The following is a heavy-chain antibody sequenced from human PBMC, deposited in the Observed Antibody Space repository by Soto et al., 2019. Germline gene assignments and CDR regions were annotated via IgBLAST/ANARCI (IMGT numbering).Heavy chain of an antibody. Sequence: SVKLSCKASGFTFTSSAVQWVRQARGQRLGWIGWIVVGSGNTNYAQKFQERVTITRDMSTSTAYMELSSLRSEDTAVYYCAADRYCDFWSGYPYYYYGMDVWGQGTTVTVSS. V-gene: IGHV1-58*01. CDR2: IVVGSGNT. CDR3: AADRYCDFWSGYPYYYYGMDV. CDR1: GFTFTSSA. D-gene: IGHD3-3*01. J-gene: IGHJ6*02.